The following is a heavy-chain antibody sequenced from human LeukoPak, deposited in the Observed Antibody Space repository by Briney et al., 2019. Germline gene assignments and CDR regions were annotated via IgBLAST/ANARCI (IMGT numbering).Heavy chain of an antibody. Sequence: GGSLRLSCAASGFTFSSYAMSWVRPAPGKGLEWVSAISGSGGSTYYADSVKGRFTISRDHSKNTLYLQMNSLRAEDTAVYYCAKTVRGSWYCLDYWGQGTLVTVSS. CDR3: AKTVRGSWYCLDY. J-gene: IGHJ4*02. V-gene: IGHV3-23*01. CDR2: ISGSGGST. D-gene: IGHD6-13*01. CDR1: GFTFSSYA.